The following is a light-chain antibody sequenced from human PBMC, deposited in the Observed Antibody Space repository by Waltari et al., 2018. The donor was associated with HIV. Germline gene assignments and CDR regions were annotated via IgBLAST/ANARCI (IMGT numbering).Light chain of an antibody. CDR2: EVS. J-gene: IGLJ2*01. CDR3: CSYTGSNPFLL. CDR1: SSHVGRYHL. V-gene: IGLV2-23*02. Sequence: HSALTRPASVSGSPGQSITISCTRPSSHVGRYHLFSWYNPHPGRAPKVMIDEVSKRPAGVSNRFSGSKSGNTASLTISGLQAEDEAYYYCCSYTGSNPFLLFGGGTKLTVL.